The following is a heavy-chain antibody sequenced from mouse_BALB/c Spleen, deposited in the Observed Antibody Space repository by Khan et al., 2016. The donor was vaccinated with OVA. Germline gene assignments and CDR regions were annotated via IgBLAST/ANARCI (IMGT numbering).Heavy chain of an antibody. V-gene: IGHV1-77*01. CDR3: ARRNYFGYTFAY. CDR1: GYTFSDYY. CDR2: ISPGSGDT. J-gene: IGHJ3*01. Sequence: QVRLQQSGAELARPGASVKLSCKASGYTFSDYYINWVKQRTGQGLEWIGEISPGSGDTYYNEKVKGKATLTADKSPSTAYMQLSSLTSEASAVYFCARRNYFGYTFAYWGQGTLVTVSA. D-gene: IGHD1-2*01.